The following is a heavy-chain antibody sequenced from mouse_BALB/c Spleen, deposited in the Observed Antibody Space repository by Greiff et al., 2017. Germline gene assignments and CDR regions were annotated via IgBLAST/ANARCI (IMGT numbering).Heavy chain of an antibody. CDR2: ISSGGGNT. CDR3: ARYCNYDDYAMDY. Sequence: EVQVVDSGGGLVKPGGSLKLSCAASGFTFSSYPMSWVRQTPEKGLEWVATISSGGGNTYYPDSVKGRFTISRDNAKNNLYLQMSSLRSEDTALYYCARYCNYDDYAMDYWGQGTSVTVSS. D-gene: IGHD2-4*01. V-gene: IGHV5-9*03. CDR1: GFTFSSYP. J-gene: IGHJ4*01.